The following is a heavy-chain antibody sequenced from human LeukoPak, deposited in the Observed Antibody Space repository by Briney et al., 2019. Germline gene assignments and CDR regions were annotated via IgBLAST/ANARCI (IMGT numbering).Heavy chain of an antibody. CDR3: AISGGYWAWAH. CDR2: ISSNSDTI. CDR1: GFAFSSYS. V-gene: IGHV3-48*01. D-gene: IGHD1-26*01. Sequence: GGSLRLSCAASGFAFSSYSMNWVRQAPGKGLEWVSYISSNSDTIYYADSVKGRFTISRDNAKNSLYLQMDSLRAEDTAVYYCAISGGYWAWAHWGQGTLVTVSS. J-gene: IGHJ4*02.